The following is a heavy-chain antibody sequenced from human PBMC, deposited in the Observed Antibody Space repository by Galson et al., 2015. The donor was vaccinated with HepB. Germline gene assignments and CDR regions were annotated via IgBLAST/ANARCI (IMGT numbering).Heavy chain of an antibody. CDR3: ARGFYGFRDCSSTSCYHNWFDP. J-gene: IGHJ5*02. Sequence: SVKVSCKASGYTFISYDINWVRQATGQGLEWMGWMNPNSGNTGYAQKFQGRVTMTRNTSISTAYMELSSLRSEDTAVYYCARGFYGFRDCSSTSCYHNWFDPWGQGTLVTVSS. CDR2: MNPNSGNT. CDR1: GYTFISYD. D-gene: IGHD2-2*01. V-gene: IGHV1-8*01.